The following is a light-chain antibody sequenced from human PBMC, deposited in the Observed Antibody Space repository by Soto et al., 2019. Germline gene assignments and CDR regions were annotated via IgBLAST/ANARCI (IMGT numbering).Light chain of an antibody. CDR1: SSDIGGYKH. CDR3: SSYTTSSTQV. J-gene: IGLJ1*01. V-gene: IGLV2-14*01. Sequence: QSALTQPASVSGSPGQSITISFTGTSSDIGGYKHVSWYQQHPGKAPKLMIYEVSNRPSGVSNRFSGSKSGNTASLTISGLQAEGEADYYCSSYTTSSTQVFGTGTKVTVL. CDR2: EVS.